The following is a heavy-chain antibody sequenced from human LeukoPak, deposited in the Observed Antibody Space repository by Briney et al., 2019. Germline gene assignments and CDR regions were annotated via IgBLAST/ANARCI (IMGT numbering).Heavy chain of an antibody. Sequence: PSETLSLTCTVSGGSISSSSYYWGWIRQPPGKGLEWIGSIYYSGSTYYNPSLKSRVTISVDTSKNQFSLKLSSVTAADTAVYYCARGAAITIFGVPFDYWGQGTLVTVSS. V-gene: IGHV4-39*07. D-gene: IGHD3-3*01. CDR3: ARGAAITIFGVPFDY. CDR1: GGSISSSSYY. J-gene: IGHJ4*02. CDR2: IYYSGST.